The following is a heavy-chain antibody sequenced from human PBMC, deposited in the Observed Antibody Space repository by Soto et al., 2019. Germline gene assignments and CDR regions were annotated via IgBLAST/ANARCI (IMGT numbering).Heavy chain of an antibody. CDR1: GYTFTDYG. CDR3: ARISQSDFWSGDYYFFDY. J-gene: IGHJ4*02. D-gene: IGHD3-3*01. V-gene: IGHV1-18*01. Sequence: QVHLVQSGAEVEKPGASVKVSCKASGYTFTDYGISWVRQAPGQGLQWMGWITAFNGNTKYAQQFQGRVTMTTDTSTSTASMELRSLASDDTAVYYCARISQSDFWSGDYYFFDYWGQGTLVTVSS. CDR2: ITAFNGNT.